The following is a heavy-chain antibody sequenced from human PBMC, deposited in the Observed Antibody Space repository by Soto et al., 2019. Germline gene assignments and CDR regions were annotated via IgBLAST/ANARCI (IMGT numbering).Heavy chain of an antibody. Sequence: GGSLRLSCAASGFTFSTYWMQWVRQVPGEGLVWVSSISENGGITTYADSVKGRFTISRDNAKNTLYLQMNGLRDEDTAIYYCAREYYSSGTHWGQGTLVTVSS. V-gene: IGHV3-74*01. CDR1: GFTFSTYW. J-gene: IGHJ1*01. D-gene: IGHD3-10*01. CDR3: AREYYSSGTH. CDR2: ISENGGIT.